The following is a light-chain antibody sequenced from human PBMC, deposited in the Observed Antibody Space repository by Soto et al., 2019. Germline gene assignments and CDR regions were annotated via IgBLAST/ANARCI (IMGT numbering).Light chain of an antibody. CDR2: AAS. CDR3: EGNSKRPIFT. CDR1: QSVGRN. V-gene: IGKV3-15*01. Sequence: EIVVTQSPGILSVSPGDRATLSCRASQSVGRNLAWYQQKPGQAPTLLIYAASTRATGLPARFSGSGSGTDITLTIISLMSEDIAVYYWEGNSKRPIFTFDPGTRVD. J-gene: IGKJ3*01.